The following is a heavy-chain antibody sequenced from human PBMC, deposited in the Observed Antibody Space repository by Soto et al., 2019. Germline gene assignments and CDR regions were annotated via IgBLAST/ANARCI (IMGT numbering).Heavy chain of an antibody. CDR3: AKDPIMYDILTGYYRLPGVYY. V-gene: IGHV3-23*01. Sequence: GGSLRLSWAASGCTFSSYAMSWVRQAPGKGLEWVSAISGSGGSTYYADSVKGRFTISRDNSKNTLYLQMNSLRAEDTAVYYCAKDPIMYDILTGYYRLPGVYYWGQGTLVTVSS. J-gene: IGHJ4*02. CDR1: GCTFSSYA. D-gene: IGHD3-9*01. CDR2: ISGSGGST.